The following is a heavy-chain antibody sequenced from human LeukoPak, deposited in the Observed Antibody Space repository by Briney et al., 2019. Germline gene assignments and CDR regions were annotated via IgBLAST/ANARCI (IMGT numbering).Heavy chain of an antibody. J-gene: IGHJ4*02. CDR3: AIRGAQYYFDY. CDR2: ISGSGGST. CDR1: GFIFSSYA. V-gene: IGHV3-23*01. D-gene: IGHD3-10*01. Sequence: GGSLRLSCAASGFIFSSYAMSWVRQAPGKGLEWVSAISGSGGSTYYADSVKGRFTISRDNSKNTLYLQMNSLRAEDTAVYYCAIRGAQYYFDYWGQGTLVTVSS.